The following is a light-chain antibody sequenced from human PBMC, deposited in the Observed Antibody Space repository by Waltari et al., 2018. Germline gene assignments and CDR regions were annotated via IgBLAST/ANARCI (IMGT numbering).Light chain of an antibody. CDR1: QDISTY. CDR3: QQLDSYLFT. Sequence: IQLTQSPSSLSASVGDRVTITCRASQDISTYLAWYQQKPGTAPKLLIHVASTLESGVPSRFSGSGSGTDFTLTISGLQPEDFAIYYCQQLDSYLFTFGPGTTVDIK. J-gene: IGKJ3*01. V-gene: IGKV1-9*01. CDR2: VAS.